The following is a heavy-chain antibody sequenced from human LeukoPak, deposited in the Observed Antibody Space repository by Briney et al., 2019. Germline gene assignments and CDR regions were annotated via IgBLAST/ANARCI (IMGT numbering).Heavy chain of an antibody. Sequence: GGSLRLSCAASGFTFSSYWMSWVRQAPGKGLEWVANIKQDGSEKYYVDSVKGRFAISRDNANNSLYLQMNSLRAEDTAVYYCARYRSTSNLFDYWGQGTLVTVSS. CDR3: ARYRSTSNLFDY. V-gene: IGHV3-7*01. J-gene: IGHJ4*02. CDR1: GFTFSSYW. D-gene: IGHD2-2*01. CDR2: IKQDGSEK.